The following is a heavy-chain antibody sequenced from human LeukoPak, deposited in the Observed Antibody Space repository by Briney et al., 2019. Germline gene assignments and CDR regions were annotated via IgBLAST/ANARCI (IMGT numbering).Heavy chain of an antibody. CDR2: ISYDGSSE. CDR3: ASTNYRGGSTGYNRFDP. CDR1: GFTFSNYA. D-gene: IGHD2-15*01. Sequence: GGSLRLSCAASGFTFSNYAMHWVRQAPGKGLEWVAVISYDGSSEYYPDSVKGRFTISRDNSKNMLYLQMNSLRAEDTAVYYCASTNYRGGSTGYNRFDPWGQGTLVTVSS. V-gene: IGHV3-30-3*01. J-gene: IGHJ5*02.